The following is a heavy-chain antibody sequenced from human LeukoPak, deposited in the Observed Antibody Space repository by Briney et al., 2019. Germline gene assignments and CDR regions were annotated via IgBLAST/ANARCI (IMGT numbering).Heavy chain of an antibody. CDR1: GFTFGDYA. CDR3: WVCYYDSSGYCDY. J-gene: IGHJ4*02. D-gene: IGHD3-22*01. Sequence: GGSLRLSRTASGFTFGDYAMSWVRQAPGKGLEWVGFIRSKAYGGTTEYAASVKGRFTISRDDSKSIAYLQMNSLKTEDTAVYYCWVCYYDSSGYCDYWGQGTLVTVSS. CDR2: IRSKAYGGTT. V-gene: IGHV3-49*04.